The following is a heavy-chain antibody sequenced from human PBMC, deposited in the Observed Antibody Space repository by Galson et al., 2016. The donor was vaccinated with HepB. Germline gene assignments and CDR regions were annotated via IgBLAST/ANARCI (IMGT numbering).Heavy chain of an antibody. J-gene: IGHJ3*02. CDR2: IFHTGSA. D-gene: IGHD2-2*01. V-gene: IGHV4-4*02. CDR3: ARQAYCSRTSCLERDTDAFDI. CDR1: GVSISTVHW. Sequence: SETLSLTCAVSGVSISTVHWWSWVRQSPGKGLEWIGEIFHTGSANYNPSLQSRVTMSVDPSKTQFSLKLSSVTAADTAVYYCARQAYCSRTSCLERDTDAFDIWGQGTMVTVSS.